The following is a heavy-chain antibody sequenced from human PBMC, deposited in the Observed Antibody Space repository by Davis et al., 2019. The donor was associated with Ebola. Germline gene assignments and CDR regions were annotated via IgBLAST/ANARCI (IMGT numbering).Heavy chain of an antibody. CDR1: GGSFSGYY. V-gene: IGHV4-34*01. CDR2: INHSGST. Sequence: SETLSLTCTVSGGSFSGYYWSWIRQPPGKGLEWIGEINHSGSTNYNPSLKSRVTISVDTSKNQFSLKLSSVTAADTAVYYCARGLGIGSWFDPWGQGTLVTVSS. CDR3: ARGLGIGSWFDP. D-gene: IGHD1-26*01. J-gene: IGHJ5*02.